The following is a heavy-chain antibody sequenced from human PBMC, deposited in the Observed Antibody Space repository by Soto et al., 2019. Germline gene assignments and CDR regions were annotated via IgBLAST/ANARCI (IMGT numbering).Heavy chain of an antibody. V-gene: IGHV2-5*02. D-gene: IGHD3-22*01. J-gene: IGHJ5*02. Sequence: SGPTLVNPTQTLTLTCTFSGFSLSTSGVGVGWIRQPPGKALEWLALIYWDDDKRYSPSLKSRLTITKDTSKNQVVLTMTNMDPVDTATYYCAHRRGYYDSSGYWFDPWGQGTLVTVSS. CDR1: GFSLSTSGVG. CDR2: IYWDDDK. CDR3: AHRRGYYDSSGYWFDP.